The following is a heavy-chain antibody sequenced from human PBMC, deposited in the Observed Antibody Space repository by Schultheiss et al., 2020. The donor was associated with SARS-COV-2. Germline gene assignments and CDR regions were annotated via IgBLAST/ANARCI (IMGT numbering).Heavy chain of an antibody. D-gene: IGHD1-26*01. J-gene: IGHJ4*02. Sequence: GESLKISCQGTGYKFTSQWIGWVRQMSGKGLEWMAIIYPGDSDTRYSPSVQDQVSISADKSISTAYLQWSSLKASDSAMYYCASLNSGTFWYSDSWGQGTLVTVSS. CDR2: IYPGDSDT. CDR3: ASLNSGTFWYSDS. CDR1: GYKFTSQW. V-gene: IGHV5-51*01.